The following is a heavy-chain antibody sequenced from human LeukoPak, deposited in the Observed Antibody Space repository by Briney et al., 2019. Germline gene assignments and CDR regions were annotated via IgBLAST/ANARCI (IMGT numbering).Heavy chain of an antibody. CDR3: ARARVRGELNY. CDR1: GFTFSSCE. CDR2: ISNSGSSK. V-gene: IGHV3-48*03. D-gene: IGHD3-10*01. J-gene: IGHJ4*02. Sequence: PGGSLRLSCAASGFTFSSCEMNWVRQAPGKGLEWLSYISNSGSSKYYADSVGGRFTISRDNAKNSLYLQMNSLRAEDTAVYYCARARVRGELNYWGQGTLVTVSS.